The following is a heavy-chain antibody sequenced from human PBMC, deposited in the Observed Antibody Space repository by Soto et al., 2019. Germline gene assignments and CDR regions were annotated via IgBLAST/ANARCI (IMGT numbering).Heavy chain of an antibody. Sequence: GGSLRLSCAASGFTFSTYSMNWVRQASGKGLEWVSSISSSSSYIYYADSVRGRFTISRDNAKNSLYLQMNSLRAEDTAVYYCARPDRDWYFDLWGCGTLVTVSS. CDR3: ARPDRDWYFDL. V-gene: IGHV3-21*01. CDR1: GFTFSTYS. CDR2: ISSSSSYI. J-gene: IGHJ2*01.